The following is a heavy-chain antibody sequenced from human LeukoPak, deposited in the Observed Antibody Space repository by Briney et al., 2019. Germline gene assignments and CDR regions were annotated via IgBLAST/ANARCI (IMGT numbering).Heavy chain of an antibody. V-gene: IGHV3-23*01. CDR1: GFTFSNYW. J-gene: IGHJ4*02. CDR2: ISGGGGST. CDR3: AKGGKWDVTPFDY. D-gene: IGHD1-26*01. Sequence: GGSLRLSCAASGFTFSNYWMHWVRQAPGKGLEWVSTISGGGGSTYYADSVKGRFTISRDNSKNTLYLQVNSLRAEDTAVYYCAKGGKWDVTPFDYWGQGTLVTVSS.